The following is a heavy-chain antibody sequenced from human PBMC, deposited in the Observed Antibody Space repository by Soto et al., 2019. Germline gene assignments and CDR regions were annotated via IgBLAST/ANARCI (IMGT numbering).Heavy chain of an antibody. J-gene: IGHJ4*02. CDR2: ISGSGGST. Sequence: GGSLRLSCAASGFTFSSYAMSWVRQAPGKGLEWVSAISGSGGSTYYADSVKGRFTISRDNSKNTLYLQMNSLRAEDTAVYYYAKGGCGDYVVFXYWGQGTLVTVSS. V-gene: IGHV3-23*01. CDR1: GFTFSSYA. CDR3: AKGGCGDYVVFXY. D-gene: IGHD4-17*01.